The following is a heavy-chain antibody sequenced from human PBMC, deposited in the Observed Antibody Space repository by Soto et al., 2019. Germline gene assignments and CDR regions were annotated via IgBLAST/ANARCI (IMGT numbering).Heavy chain of an antibody. Sequence: SETLSLTCAVSSGSISSSNWWSWVRQPPGKGLEWIGEIYHSGSTNYNPSLKSRVTISVDKSKNQFSLKLSSVTAADTAVYYCARWYCSSTSCYGFDPWGQGTLVTVSS. CDR2: IYHSGST. V-gene: IGHV4-4*02. D-gene: IGHD2-2*01. J-gene: IGHJ5*02. CDR1: SGSISSSNW. CDR3: ARWYCSSTSCYGFDP.